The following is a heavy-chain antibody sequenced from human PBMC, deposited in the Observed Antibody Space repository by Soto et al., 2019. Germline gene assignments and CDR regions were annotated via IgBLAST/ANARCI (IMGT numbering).Heavy chain of an antibody. J-gene: IGHJ4*02. Sequence: QMQLVQSGPEVKKPGTSVKVYCKASGFTFTSSAVQWVRQARGQRLEWIGWIVVGSGNTHYAQKFQDRVTITRDMSTCTAYMELSSLRSEDTAVYSCEAGDGYSLEYWGQGTLVTVAS. CDR1: GFTFTSSA. CDR3: EAGDGYSLEY. CDR2: IVVGSGNT. V-gene: IGHV1-58*01. D-gene: IGHD5-18*01.